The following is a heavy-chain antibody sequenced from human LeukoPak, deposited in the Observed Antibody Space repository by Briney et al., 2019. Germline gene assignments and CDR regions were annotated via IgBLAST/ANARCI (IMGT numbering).Heavy chain of an antibody. CDR3: ARGGYSGYGLDY. V-gene: IGHV3-21*01. Sequence: PGGSPRLSCAASGFTFDDHGMSWVRQAPGKGLEWVSSISSSSSYIYYADSVKGRFTISRDNAKNSLYLQMNSLRAEDTSVYYCARGGYSGYGLDYWGQGTLVTVSS. CDR2: ISSSSSYI. CDR1: GFTFDDHG. D-gene: IGHD5-12*01. J-gene: IGHJ4*02.